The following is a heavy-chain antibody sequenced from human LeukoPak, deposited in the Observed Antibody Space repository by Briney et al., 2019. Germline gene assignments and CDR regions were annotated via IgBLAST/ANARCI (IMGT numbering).Heavy chain of an antibody. CDR2: FDPEDGET. V-gene: IGHV1-24*01. J-gene: IGHJ6*02. CDR1: GYTLTELS. CDR3: TTDLQLGVLDYGMDV. D-gene: IGHD2-8*02. Sequence: ASVKVSCKVSGYTLTELSMHWVRQAPGKGLEWMGGFDPEDGETIYAQKFQGRVTMTEDTSTDTAYMELSSLRSEDTAVYYCTTDLQLGVLDYGMDVWGQGTTVTVSS.